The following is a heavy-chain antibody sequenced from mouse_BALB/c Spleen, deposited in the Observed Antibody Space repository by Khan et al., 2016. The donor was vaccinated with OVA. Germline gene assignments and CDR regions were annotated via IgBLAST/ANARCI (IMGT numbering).Heavy chain of an antibody. CDR3: VRDGAYHRNDGWFAY. J-gene: IGHJ3*01. D-gene: IGHD2-14*01. CDR1: GYTFTSYT. V-gene: IGHV1-4*01. CDR2: INPSNGYT. Sequence: QVQLKESGAELARPGASVKMSCKASGYTFTSYTIHWIKKRPGQGLEWIGYINPSNGYTNYNQKFKDKATLTTDKSSTTAYLQLSSLTSDDSAVYICVRDGAYHRNDGWFAYWGQGNLVTVSA.